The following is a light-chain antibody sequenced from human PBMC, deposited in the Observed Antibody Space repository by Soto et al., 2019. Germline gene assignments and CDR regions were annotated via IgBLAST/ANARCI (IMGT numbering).Light chain of an antibody. CDR2: AAS. Sequence: DIQMTQCPSSLSASVGDRVTITCRASEGISTYLNWYQQKPGKAPKLLISAASTLESGVPSRFSGSGSGTDFTLTISSLQPEDFATYYCQQSYSRHPLTFGGGTKVDIK. J-gene: IGKJ4*01. V-gene: IGKV1-39*01. CDR1: EGISTY. CDR3: QQSYSRHPLT.